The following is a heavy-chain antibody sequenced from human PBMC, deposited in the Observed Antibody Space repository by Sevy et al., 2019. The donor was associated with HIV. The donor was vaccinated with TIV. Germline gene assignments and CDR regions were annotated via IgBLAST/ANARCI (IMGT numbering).Heavy chain of an antibody. V-gene: IGHV3-48*03. CDR2: ISSRGTTI. CDR3: ARVDAYYDKGFDP. Sequence: GGCLRLSCEASGFTFSSYEMNCVRQAPGKGLERLSYISSRGTTIYYTDSVKGRFTISRDNAKNSLYLQMNSLRAKDTAVYYRARVDAYYDKGFDPWGQGTLVTVSS. J-gene: IGHJ5*02. CDR1: GFTFSSYE. D-gene: IGHD3-22*01.